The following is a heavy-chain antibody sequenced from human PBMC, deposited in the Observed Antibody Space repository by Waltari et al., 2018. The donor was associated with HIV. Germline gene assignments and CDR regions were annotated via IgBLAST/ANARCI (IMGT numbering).Heavy chain of an antibody. Sequence: EVQLVESGGGLVQPGGSLRLPCAAAGFTFSSYEMNWVRPAPGKGLEWVSYISSRGTTIYYADSVKGRFTISRDNAKNSLYLQMNSLRAEDTAVYYCARVMVVLTAYYGLDVWGQGTTVTVSS. J-gene: IGHJ6*02. CDR1: GFTFSSYE. D-gene: IGHD2-8*01. CDR2: ISSRGTTI. CDR3: ARVMVVLTAYYGLDV. V-gene: IGHV3-48*03.